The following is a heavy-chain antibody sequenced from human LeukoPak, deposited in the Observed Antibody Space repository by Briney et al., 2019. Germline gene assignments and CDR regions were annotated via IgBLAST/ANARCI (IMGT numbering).Heavy chain of an antibody. CDR3: ARTNPEFVVPYYYYYMDV. Sequence: ASVKVSRKASGYTFTSHWMHWVRQAPGQGLEWMGIINPSDGSTSYSQKFQGRVTMTRDMSTSTVYMELSSLRSEDTAVYYCARTNPEFVVPYYYYYMDVWGKGTTVTVSS. V-gene: IGHV1-46*01. CDR2: INPSDGST. CDR1: GYTFTSHW. J-gene: IGHJ6*03. D-gene: IGHD2-15*01.